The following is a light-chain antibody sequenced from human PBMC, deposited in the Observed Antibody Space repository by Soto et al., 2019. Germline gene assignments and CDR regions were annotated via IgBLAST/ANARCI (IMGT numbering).Light chain of an antibody. CDR1: TSTIVSNA. V-gene: IGLV1-44*01. CDR2: SND. CDR3: AAWEVGRHRYV. Sequence: QSVLTQPPSVSGTPGQRVIISCSGSTSTIVSNAVSWYQHLPGTAPKLLIFSNDQRPSGVPERFSGSKSGTSASLAISGLQSEDEAYYYCAAWEVGRHRYVFGSGTKVTVL. J-gene: IGLJ1*01.